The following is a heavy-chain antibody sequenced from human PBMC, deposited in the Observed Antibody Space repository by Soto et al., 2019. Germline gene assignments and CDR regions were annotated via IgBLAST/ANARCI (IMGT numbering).Heavy chain of an antibody. D-gene: IGHD3-10*01. CDR1: GFTFSSYA. V-gene: IGHV3-30*18. Sequence: SLRLSCAASGFTFSSYAMSWVRQAPGKGLEWVAVISYDGSNKYYADSVKGRFTISRDNSKNTLYLQMNSLRAEDTAVYYCAKDSDGSGSYYNNPDYWGQGTLVTVSS. CDR2: ISYDGSNK. J-gene: IGHJ4*02. CDR3: AKDSDGSGSYYNNPDY.